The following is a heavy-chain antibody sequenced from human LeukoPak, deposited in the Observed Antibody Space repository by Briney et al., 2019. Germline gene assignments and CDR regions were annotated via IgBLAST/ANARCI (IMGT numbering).Heavy chain of an antibody. Sequence: GGSLRLSCAASGFTFSSYSMNWVRQAPGKGLEWVSYISSSSSTIYYADSVKGRFTISRDNAKNSLYLQMNSLRAEDTAVYYCARGGVEVITPETDFDYWGQGTLVTVSS. CDR3: ARGGVEVITPETDFDY. CDR2: ISSSSSTI. D-gene: IGHD3-22*01. J-gene: IGHJ4*02. V-gene: IGHV3-48*04. CDR1: GFTFSSYS.